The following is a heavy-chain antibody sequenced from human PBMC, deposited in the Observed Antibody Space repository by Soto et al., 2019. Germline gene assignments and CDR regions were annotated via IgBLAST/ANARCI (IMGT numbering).Heavy chain of an antibody. D-gene: IGHD3-22*01. CDR2: ISAYNGNT. CDR1: GYTFTSYG. CDR3: ARNPRGYYDSSGYYSYFGY. V-gene: IGHV1-18*01. J-gene: IGHJ4*02. Sequence: GASVKVSCKASGYTFTSYGISWVRQAPGQGLEWMGWISAYNGNTNYAQKLQGRVTMTTDTSTSTAYMELRSLRSDDTAVYYCARNPRGYYDSSGYYSYFGYWGQGTLVTVSS.